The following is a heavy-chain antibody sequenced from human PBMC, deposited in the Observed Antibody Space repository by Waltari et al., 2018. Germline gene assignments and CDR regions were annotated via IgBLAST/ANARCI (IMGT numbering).Heavy chain of an antibody. D-gene: IGHD3-10*01. Sequence: QVQLQESGPGVVTPSQTLSPTCTVSGGSISSGSFYRNWIRQPAGTGLGWIEFIYTSGSTNYNPSLKSRVTISADTSKNQFSLRLTSVTAADTAVYYCAREGGFSYRSEHWGQGALVTVAS. CDR3: AREGGFSYRSEH. V-gene: IGHV4-61*02. CDR1: GGSISSGSFY. J-gene: IGHJ4*02. CDR2: IYTSGST.